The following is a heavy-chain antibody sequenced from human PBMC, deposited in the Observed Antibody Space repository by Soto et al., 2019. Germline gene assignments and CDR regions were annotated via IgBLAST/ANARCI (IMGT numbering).Heavy chain of an antibody. CDR3: ARDRGLRKCSGGSCYPGPLDP. D-gene: IGHD2-15*01. CDR2: INHSGST. Sequence: SETLSLTCAVYGGSFSGYYWSWIRQPPGKGLEWIGEINHSGSTNYNPSLKSRVTISVDTSKNQFSLKLSSVTAADTAVYYCARDRGLRKCSGGSCYPGPLDPWGQGTLVTVSS. J-gene: IGHJ5*02. CDR1: GGSFSGYY. V-gene: IGHV4-34*01.